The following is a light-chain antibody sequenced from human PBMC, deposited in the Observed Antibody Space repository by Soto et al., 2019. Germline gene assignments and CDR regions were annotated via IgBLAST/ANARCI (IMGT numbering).Light chain of an antibody. Sequence: SQSVGTWLAWYQPKPGRAPNLLIYDASTLASAVPSRFSGSGSGTEFTLTISSLQSDDFATYYCQHYNSFSPWAFGQGTKVDIK. CDR3: QHYNSFSPWA. CDR1: QSVGTW. CDR2: DAS. J-gene: IGKJ1*01. V-gene: IGKV1-5*01.